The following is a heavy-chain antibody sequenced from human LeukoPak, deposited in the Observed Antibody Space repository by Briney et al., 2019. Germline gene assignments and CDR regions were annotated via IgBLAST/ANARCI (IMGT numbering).Heavy chain of an antibody. CDR3: ARRNFGDYNHYFDY. J-gene: IGHJ4*02. Sequence: SETLSLTCTVSGGFISGYFWSWIRQPPGMGLEWIGYISDSGSANYNPSLKSRVTMSVDTSRNQFSLKVTSVTAADTAVYFCARRNFGDYNHYFDYWGQGTLVTVSS. V-gene: IGHV4-59*08. CDR1: GGFISGYF. CDR2: ISDSGSA. D-gene: IGHD4-17*01.